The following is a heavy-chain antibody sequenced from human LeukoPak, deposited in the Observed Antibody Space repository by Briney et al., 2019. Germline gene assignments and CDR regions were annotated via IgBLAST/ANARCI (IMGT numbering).Heavy chain of an antibody. Sequence: GASVKVSCKASGYTFTNYYMHWVRQAPGQGLQWMGVINPSGGSTSYAQKFQGRVTMTRDTSTSTVYMELSSLRSEDTAVYYCARCGYDSSGYRTYYFDYWGQGTLVTVSS. V-gene: IGHV1-46*01. CDR2: INPSGGST. CDR3: ARCGYDSSGYRTYYFDY. D-gene: IGHD3-22*01. CDR1: GYTFTNYY. J-gene: IGHJ4*02.